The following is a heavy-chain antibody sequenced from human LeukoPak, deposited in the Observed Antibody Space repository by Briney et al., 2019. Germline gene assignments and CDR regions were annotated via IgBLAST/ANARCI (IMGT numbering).Heavy chain of an antibody. Sequence: KPSETLSLTCAVYGGSFSGYYWSWIRQPPGKGLEWIGEINHSGSTNYNPSLKSRVTISVDTSKNQFSLKLSSVTAADTAVYYCARVVQQWLARFDYWGQGTLVTVSS. V-gene: IGHV4-34*01. D-gene: IGHD6-19*01. CDR3: ARVVQQWLARFDY. CDR1: GGSFSGYY. J-gene: IGHJ4*02. CDR2: INHSGST.